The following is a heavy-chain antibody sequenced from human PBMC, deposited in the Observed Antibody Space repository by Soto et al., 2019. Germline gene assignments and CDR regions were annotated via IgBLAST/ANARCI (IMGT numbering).Heavy chain of an antibody. Sequence: QVQIQQWGAGLLRPSETLSLTCVVSRGSFSAYYWTWIRQPPGKGLEWIAEINHRGDTTYNPSLRSRVTISVDTSRNHFFLRLNSVTVADTAIYYCASNTVTPVDAMDVWGQGTTVTVS. D-gene: IGHD4-17*01. CDR1: RGSFSAYY. V-gene: IGHV4-34*02. CDR2: INHRGDT. CDR3: ASNTVTPVDAMDV. J-gene: IGHJ6*02.